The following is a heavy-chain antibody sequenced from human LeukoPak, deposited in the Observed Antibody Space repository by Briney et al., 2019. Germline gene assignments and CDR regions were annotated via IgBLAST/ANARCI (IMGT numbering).Heavy chain of an antibody. V-gene: IGHV1-2*04. D-gene: IGHD3-22*01. CDR2: INPNSGGT. Sequence: GASVKVSCKASGYTFTGYYMHWVRQAPGQGLEWMGWINPNSGGTNYAQKSQGWVTITRDTSISTAYMELSRLRSDDTAVYYCARASPHDYDLSGWGQGTLVTVSS. J-gene: IGHJ4*02. CDR3: ARASPHDYDLSG. CDR1: GYTFTGYY.